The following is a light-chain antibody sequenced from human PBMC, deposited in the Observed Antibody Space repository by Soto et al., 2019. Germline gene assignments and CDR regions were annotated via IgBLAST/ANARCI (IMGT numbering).Light chain of an antibody. CDR2: AAS. CDR3: QQVNSFPLT. J-gene: IGKJ4*01. Sequence: DIQMTQSPSSVSASVGDTVTITCRASQDIRSWLAWYQQKPGQAPRVLIFAASSLQSGVPSRFSGSGSGTDFTLTISSLQPEDFATYFCQQVNSFPLTFGGGTKVEIK. CDR1: QDIRSW. V-gene: IGKV1-12*01.